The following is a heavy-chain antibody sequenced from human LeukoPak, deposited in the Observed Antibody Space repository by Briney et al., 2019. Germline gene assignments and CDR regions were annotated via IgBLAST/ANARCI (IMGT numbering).Heavy chain of an antibody. CDR2: IHHDGIT. V-gene: IGHV4-38-2*02. CDR3: AREEVSSGNAFDI. D-gene: IGHD6-19*01. CDR1: GYSISSGYF. J-gene: IGHJ3*02. Sequence: ETLSLTCSISGYSISSGYFWGWIRQPPGKGLEWIGNIHHDGITYYNPSLKSRVTISLDPSKNQFSLKLSSVTAADTAVYYCAREEVSSGNAFDIWGQGTMVTVSS.